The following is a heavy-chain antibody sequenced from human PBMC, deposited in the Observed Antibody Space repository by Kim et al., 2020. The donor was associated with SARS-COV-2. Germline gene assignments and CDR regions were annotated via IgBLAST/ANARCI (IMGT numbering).Heavy chain of an antibody. J-gene: IGHJ4*02. Sequence: YNPSLKSRVTISVDTSKNQFSLKLSSVTAADTAVYYCARARRRYSYGGIDYWGQGTLVTVSS. CDR3: ARARRRYSYGGIDY. D-gene: IGHD5-18*01. V-gene: IGHV4-31*02.